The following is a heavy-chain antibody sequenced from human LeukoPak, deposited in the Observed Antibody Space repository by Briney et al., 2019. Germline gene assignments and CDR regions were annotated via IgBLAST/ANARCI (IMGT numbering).Heavy chain of an antibody. D-gene: IGHD3-3*01. Sequence: ASVKVSCKASGYTFTSYGISWVRQAPGQGLEWMGWISAYNGNTNYAQKLQGRVTMTTDTSTSTAYMELRSLRSDDTAVHYCARDWVGSRVVIIDYFDYWGQGTLVTVSS. CDR2: ISAYNGNT. J-gene: IGHJ4*02. CDR1: GYTFTSYG. V-gene: IGHV1-18*01. CDR3: ARDWVGSRVVIIDYFDY.